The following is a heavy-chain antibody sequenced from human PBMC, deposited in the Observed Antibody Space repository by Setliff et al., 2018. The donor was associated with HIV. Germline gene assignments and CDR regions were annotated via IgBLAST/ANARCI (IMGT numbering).Heavy chain of an antibody. Sequence: SETLSLTCTVSCGSISSSSYYWGWSRQPPGKGLEWIGSISSSGSALYNPSPKSRVAISVDMSKDQFSLRVTSLTAADTAVYYCATDRVGNYPHDYWGRGTLVTVSS. V-gene: IGHV4-39*01. CDR3: ATDRVGNYPHDY. J-gene: IGHJ4*02. CDR1: CGSISSSSYY. D-gene: IGHD1-7*01. CDR2: ISSSGSA.